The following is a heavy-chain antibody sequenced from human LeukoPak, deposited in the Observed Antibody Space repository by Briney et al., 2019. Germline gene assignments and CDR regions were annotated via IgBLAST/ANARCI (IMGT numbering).Heavy chain of an antibody. J-gene: IGHJ4*02. CDR2: IYYSGST. V-gene: IGHV4-59*01. CDR3: TSRKYYYGSGSYYDY. Sequence: KPSETLSLTCSVSGGSISSYYRSWVRQPPGKGLEWIGYIYYSGSTNYNPSLKNRVTISVDTSKNQFSLKLSSVTAADTAVYYCTSRKYYYGSGSYYDYWGQGTLVTVSS. D-gene: IGHD3-10*01. CDR1: GGSISSYY.